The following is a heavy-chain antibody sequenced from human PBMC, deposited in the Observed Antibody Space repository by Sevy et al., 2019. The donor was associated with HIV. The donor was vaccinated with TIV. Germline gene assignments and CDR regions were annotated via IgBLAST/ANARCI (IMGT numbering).Heavy chain of an antibody. D-gene: IGHD2-2*01. CDR2: ISYNGSNK. Sequence: GGSLRLSCAASGFTFSSYAMHWVRQAPGKGVEWVAVISYNGSNKYYADSVKGRFTISRDNSKNTLYLQMNSLRAEDTAVYYCARDISTSCCYGMDVWGQGTTVTVSS. CDR3: ARDISTSCCYGMDV. CDR1: GFTFSSYA. J-gene: IGHJ6*02. V-gene: IGHV3-30-3*01.